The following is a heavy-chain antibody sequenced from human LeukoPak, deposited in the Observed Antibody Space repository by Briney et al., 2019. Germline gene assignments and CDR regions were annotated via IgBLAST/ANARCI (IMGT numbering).Heavy chain of an antibody. D-gene: IGHD2-2*02. V-gene: IGHV3-7*01. J-gene: IGHJ5*02. CDR1: GFTFSSYW. CDR2: IKQDGSEN. CDR3: ARDCSSTSCYRGEFDP. Sequence: GGSLRLSCAASGFTFSSYWMSWVRQAPGKGLEWVASIKQDGSENYYVDSVKGRFTISRDNAKNSLYLQMNSLRAEDTAVYYCARDCSSTSCYRGEFDPWGQGTLVTVSS.